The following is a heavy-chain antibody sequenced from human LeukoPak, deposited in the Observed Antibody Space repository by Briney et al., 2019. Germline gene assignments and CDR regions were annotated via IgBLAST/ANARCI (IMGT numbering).Heavy chain of an antibody. J-gene: IGHJ3*02. CDR1: GFSFSSYW. CDR2: ISNDESTI. D-gene: IGHD3-22*01. V-gene: IGHV3-74*01. Sequence: PGGSLRLSCAASGFSFSSYWMHWVRQAPGKGPVWVSLISNDESTIIYADSVKGRFTISRDNAKNSLYLQMNSLRAEDTAVYYCVLQEWAPIVVVDDAFDIWGQGTMVTVSS. CDR3: VLQEWAPIVVVDDAFDI.